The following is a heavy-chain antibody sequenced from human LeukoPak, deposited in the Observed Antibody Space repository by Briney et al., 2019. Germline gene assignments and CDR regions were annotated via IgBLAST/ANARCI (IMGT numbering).Heavy chain of an antibody. D-gene: IGHD4-11*01. CDR2: ISSSGSTI. CDR3: ASLGDYSNAHWFDP. J-gene: IGHJ5*02. Sequence: GGSLRLSCAASGFTFSSYEMNWVRQAPGKGLEWVSYISSSGSTIYYADSVKGRFTISRDNAKNTLYLQMNSLRAEDTAVYYCASLGDYSNAHWFDPWGQGTLVTVSS. V-gene: IGHV3-48*03. CDR1: GFTFSSYE.